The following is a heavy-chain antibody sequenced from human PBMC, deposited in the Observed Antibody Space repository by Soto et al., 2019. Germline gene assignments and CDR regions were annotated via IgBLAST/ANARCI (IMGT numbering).Heavy chain of an antibody. D-gene: IGHD6-6*01. J-gene: IGHJ4*02. CDR2: ISSSGSTI. CDR1: GFTFSSYE. V-gene: IGHV3-48*03. Sequence: GGSLRLSCAASGFTFSSYEMNWVRQAPGKGLEWVSYISSSGSTIYYADSVKGRFTISRDNAKNSLYLQMNSLRAEDTAVYYCARDPGSSSSFDYWGQGTLVTVSS. CDR3: ARDPGSSSSFDY.